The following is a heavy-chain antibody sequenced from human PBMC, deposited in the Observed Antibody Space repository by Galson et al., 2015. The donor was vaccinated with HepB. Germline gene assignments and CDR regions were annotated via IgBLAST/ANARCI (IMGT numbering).Heavy chain of an antibody. CDR1: GYTFTSYG. CDR2: ISAYNGNT. D-gene: IGHD6-19*01. CDR3: ARVVGSGWYWVRDYYYGMDV. Sequence: SVKVSCKASGYTFTSYGISWVRQAPGQGLEWMGWISAYNGNTNYAQKLQGRVTMTTDTSTSTAYMELRSLRSDDTDVYYCARVVGSGWYWVRDYYYGMDVWGQGTTVTVSS. V-gene: IGHV1-18*01. J-gene: IGHJ6*02.